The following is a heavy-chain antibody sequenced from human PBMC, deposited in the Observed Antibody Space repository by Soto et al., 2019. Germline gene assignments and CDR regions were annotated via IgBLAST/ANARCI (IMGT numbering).Heavy chain of an antibody. J-gene: IGHJ4*02. CDR3: ATYGGYSSSWYYNYFDY. CDR1: GFTFSSYW. V-gene: IGHV3-7*01. Sequence: GSLRLSCAASGFTFSSYWMSWVRQAPGKGLEWVANIKQDGSEKYYVDSVKGRFTISRDNAKNSLYLQMNSLRAEDTAVYYCATYGGYSSSWYYNYFDYWGQGTLVTVSS. D-gene: IGHD6-13*01. CDR2: IKQDGSEK.